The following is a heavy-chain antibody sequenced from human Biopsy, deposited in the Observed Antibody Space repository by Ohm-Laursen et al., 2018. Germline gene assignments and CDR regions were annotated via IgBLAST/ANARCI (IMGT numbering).Heavy chain of an antibody. CDR3: AKGRSGGTGHGNWFDP. V-gene: IGHV3-23*01. CDR2: VTGSGRST. CDR1: GFTFSGYA. Sequence: SLRLSCTATGFTFSGYAMSWVRQGPEKGLEWVSVVTGSGRSTYYTNSVEGRFSISRDNSKNTMYLQMKSLRVEDTAVYYCAKGRSGGTGHGNWFDPWGQGTLVIVSS. J-gene: IGHJ5*02. D-gene: IGHD3-10*01.